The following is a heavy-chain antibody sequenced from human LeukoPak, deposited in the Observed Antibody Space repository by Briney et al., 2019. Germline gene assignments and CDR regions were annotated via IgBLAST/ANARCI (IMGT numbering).Heavy chain of an antibody. V-gene: IGHV3-30*18. CDR1: GFTFSSYG. CDR2: ISYDGSNK. Sequence: GGSLRLSCAASGFTFSSYGMHWVRQAPGKGLEWVAVISYDGSNKYYADSVKGRFTISRDNSKNTLFLQMNSLRAEDTAVYYCAKGTVAGPYVSSYFDYWGQGTLVTVSS. CDR3: AKGTVAGPYVSSYFDY. J-gene: IGHJ4*02. D-gene: IGHD6-19*01.